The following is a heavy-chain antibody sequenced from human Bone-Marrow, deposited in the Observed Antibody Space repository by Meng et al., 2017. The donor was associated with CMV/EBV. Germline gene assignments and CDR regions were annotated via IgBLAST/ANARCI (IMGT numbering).Heavy chain of an antibody. CDR1: GGSISSYY. D-gene: IGHD1-7*01. V-gene: IGHV4-59*01. CDR2: IYYSGST. Sequence: SETLSLTCTVSGGSISSYYWSWIRQPPGKGLEWIGYIYYSGSTNYNPSLKSRVTISVDTSKNQFSLKLSSVTAADTAVYYCAKEYTGTPGYWGQGTLVTVSS. CDR3: AKEYTGTPGY. J-gene: IGHJ4*02.